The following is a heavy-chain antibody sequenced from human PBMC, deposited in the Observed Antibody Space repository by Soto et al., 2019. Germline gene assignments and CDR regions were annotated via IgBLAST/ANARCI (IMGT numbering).Heavy chain of an antibody. CDR3: AREIGSGSYWYYYYGMDV. D-gene: IGHD3-10*01. CDR1: GFIFSSYW. J-gene: IGHJ6*02. V-gene: IGHV3-7*01. Sequence: EVQLVESGGGLVQPGGSLRLSCAASGFIFSSYWMNWVRQAPGKGLEWVANIKQDGSEKYYVDSVKGRFTISRDNAKNSLYLQMNSLRAEDTAVYYCAREIGSGSYWYYYYGMDVWGQGTTVTVSS. CDR2: IKQDGSEK.